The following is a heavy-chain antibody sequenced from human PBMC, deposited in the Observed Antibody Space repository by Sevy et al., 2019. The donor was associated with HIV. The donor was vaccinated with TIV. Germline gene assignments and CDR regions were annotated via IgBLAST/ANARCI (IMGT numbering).Heavy chain of an antibody. D-gene: IGHD5-12*01. V-gene: IGHV7-4-1*02. Sequence: ASVKVSCKASGYTFTSYAMNWVRQAPGQGLEWMGWINTNTGNPTYAQGFTGRFVFSLDTSVSTAYLQISSLKAEDTAVYYCARDFSSGYDYDYYYGMDAWGQGTTVTVSS. CDR2: INTNTGNP. J-gene: IGHJ6*02. CDR1: GYTFTSYA. CDR3: ARDFSSGYDYDYYYGMDA.